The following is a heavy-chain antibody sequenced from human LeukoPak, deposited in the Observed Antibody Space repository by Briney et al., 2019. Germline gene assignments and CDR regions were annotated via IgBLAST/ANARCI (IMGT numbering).Heavy chain of an antibody. V-gene: IGHV1-2*02. D-gene: IGHD3-9*01. CDR3: ARARYFDWLPHFDY. CDR2: INPNSGGT. J-gene: IGHJ4*02. Sequence: ASVKVSCKASGYTFTGYYMHWVRQAPGPGLEWMGWINPNSGGTNYAQKFQGRVTMTRDTSISTAYMELSRLRSDDTAVYYCARARYFDWLPHFDYWGQRTLVTVSS. CDR1: GYTFTGYY.